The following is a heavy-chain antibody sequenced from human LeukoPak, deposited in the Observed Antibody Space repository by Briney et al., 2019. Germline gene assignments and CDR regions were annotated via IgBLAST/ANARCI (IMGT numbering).Heavy chain of an antibody. D-gene: IGHD3-3*01. J-gene: IGHJ4*02. CDR1: GDSISSNKW. CDR3: ARDQGTIPPYYFDY. CDR2: IYRSGST. V-gene: IGHV4-4*02. Sequence: TSETLSLTCAVSGDSISSNKWWSWVRQPPGKGLEWLGEIYRSGSTNYNPSLNSRLTLSLDKSKNQFSLNVSSVTAADTAVYYCARDQGTIPPYYFDYWGQGILVTVSS.